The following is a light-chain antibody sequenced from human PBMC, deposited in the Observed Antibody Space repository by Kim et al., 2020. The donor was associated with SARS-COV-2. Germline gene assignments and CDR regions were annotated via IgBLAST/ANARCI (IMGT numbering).Light chain of an antibody. CDR3: QAWDSNTRI. V-gene: IGLV3-1*01. J-gene: IGLJ7*01. Sequence: SLSPGQTASITCSGDELGSKDVSWYQQRPGQSPVLVIYHRVKRPSVIPERFSVSNSGNTATLTISGTQPTDEADYYCQAWDSNTRIFGSGTQLTVL. CDR2: HRV. CDR1: ELGSKD.